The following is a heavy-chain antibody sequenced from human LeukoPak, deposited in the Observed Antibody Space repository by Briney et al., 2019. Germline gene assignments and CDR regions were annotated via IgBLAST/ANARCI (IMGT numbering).Heavy chain of an antibody. CDR3: ARVAWDAFDI. V-gene: IGHV3-74*01. CDR1: GFTFTTYT. CDR2: INSDGSST. Sequence: PGGSLRLSCAASGFTFTTYTMNWVRQAPGKGLVWVSRINSDGSSTTYADSVKGRFTISRDNAKNTLYLQMNSPRAEDTAVYYCARVAWDAFDIWGQGTMVTVSS. J-gene: IGHJ3*02.